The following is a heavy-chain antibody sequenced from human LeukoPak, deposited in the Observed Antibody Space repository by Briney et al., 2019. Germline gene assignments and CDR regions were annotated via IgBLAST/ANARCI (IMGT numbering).Heavy chain of an antibody. CDR1: GGTFSSYA. D-gene: IGHD2-15*01. CDR2: IIPIFGTA. CDR3: AGSQWGYCSGGSCYDWFDP. J-gene: IGHJ5*02. V-gene: IGHV1-69*06. Sequence: SVKVSYKASGGTFSSYAISWVRQAPGQGLEWMGGIIPIFGTANYAQKFQGRVTITADKSTSTAYMELSSLRSEDTAVYYCAGSQWGYCSGGSCYDWFDPWGQGTLVTVSS.